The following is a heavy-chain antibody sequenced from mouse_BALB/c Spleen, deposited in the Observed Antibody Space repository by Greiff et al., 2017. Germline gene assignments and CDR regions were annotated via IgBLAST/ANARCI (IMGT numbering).Heavy chain of an antibody. CDR3: ARYKRDYYGSSYYAMDY. J-gene: IGHJ4*01. V-gene: IGHV5-9*03. D-gene: IGHD1-1*01. CDR1: GFTFSSYT. Sequence: EVKLVESGGGLVKPGGSLKLSCAASGFTFSSYTMSWVRQTPEKRLEWVATISSGGGNTYYPDSVKGRFTISRDNAKNNLYLQMSSLRSEDTALYYCARYKRDYYGSSYYAMDYWGQGTSVTVSS. CDR2: ISSGGGNT.